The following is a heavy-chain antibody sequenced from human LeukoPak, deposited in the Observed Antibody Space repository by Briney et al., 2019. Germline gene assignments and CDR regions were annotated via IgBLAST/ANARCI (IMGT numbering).Heavy chain of an antibody. CDR1: GFTVSSNY. Sequence: PGGSLRLSCAASGFTVSSNYMSWVRQAPGKGLEWVSVIYSGGSTYYADSVKGRFTISRDNSKNTLYLQMNSLRAEDTAVYYCARVGVGYCSGGSCYELDYWGQGTLVTVSS. D-gene: IGHD2-15*01. J-gene: IGHJ4*02. V-gene: IGHV3-66*01. CDR3: ARVGVGYCSGGSCYELDY. CDR2: IYSGGST.